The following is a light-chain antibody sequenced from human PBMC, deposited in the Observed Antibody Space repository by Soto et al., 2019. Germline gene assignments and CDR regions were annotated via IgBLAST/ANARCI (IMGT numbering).Light chain of an antibody. CDR1: QSISPW. CDR3: QLYTDYWGT. CDR2: DAS. V-gene: IGKV1-5*01. J-gene: IGKJ1*01. Sequence: DIQVTQSPSTLSASVGDRVTITCRASQSISPWLAWYQQKPGKAPKLLIYDASSLESGVPSRFSGSDSGTEFTLTIGSLQPDDFGTYYCQLYTDYWGTFGQGTKVDIK.